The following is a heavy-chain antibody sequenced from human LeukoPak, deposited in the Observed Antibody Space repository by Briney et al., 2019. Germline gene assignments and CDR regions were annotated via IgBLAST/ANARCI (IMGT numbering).Heavy chain of an antibody. Sequence: GGSLRLSCAASGFIFSTYGMHWVRQAPGKGLEWVAVISYDGSNKYYADSVKGRFTISRDNSKNTLYLQMNSLRAEDTAVYYCARGEDYGTNSFDYWGQGTLVTVSS. J-gene: IGHJ4*02. CDR2: ISYDGSNK. V-gene: IGHV3-33*08. D-gene: IGHD4-17*01. CDR1: GFIFSTYG. CDR3: ARGEDYGTNSFDY.